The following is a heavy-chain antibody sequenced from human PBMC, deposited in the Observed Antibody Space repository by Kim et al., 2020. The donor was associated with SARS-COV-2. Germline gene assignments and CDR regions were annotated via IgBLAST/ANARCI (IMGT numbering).Heavy chain of an antibody. J-gene: IGHJ4*02. CDR1: GFTFSSYA. V-gene: IGHV3-64D*09. Sequence: GGSLRLSCSASGFTFSSYAMHWVRQAPGKGLEYVSAISSNGGSTYYADSVKGRFTISRDNSKNTLYLQMSSLRAEDTAVYYCVKGISRRARWLQLQFYYWGQGTLVTVSS. CDR3: VKGISRRARWLQLQFYY. CDR2: ISSNGGST. D-gene: IGHD5-12*01.